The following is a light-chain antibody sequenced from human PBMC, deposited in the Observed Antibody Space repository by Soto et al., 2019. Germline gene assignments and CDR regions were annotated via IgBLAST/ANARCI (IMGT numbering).Light chain of an antibody. V-gene: IGLV2-14*01. Sequence: QSALTQPASVSGSPGKSITITCTGTSSDVGGYNYVSWYQQHPGKAPKVMIYEVSNRPSGVSNRFSGSKSGNTASLTISGLQAEDEADYYCTSYTSSSTPVFGGGTKLTVL. CDR2: EVS. J-gene: IGLJ3*02. CDR3: TSYTSSSTPV. CDR1: SSDVGGYNY.